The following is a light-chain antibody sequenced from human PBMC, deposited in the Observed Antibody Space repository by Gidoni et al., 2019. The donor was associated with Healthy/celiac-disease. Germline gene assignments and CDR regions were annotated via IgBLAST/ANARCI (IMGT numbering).Light chain of an antibody. V-gene: IGKV1-13*02. CDR1: QGISSS. CDR3: QQFNSYPLT. CDR2: DAS. J-gene: IGKJ4*01. Sequence: AIQLTQSPSSPSASVGDRVNITCRASQGISSSLACYQKKPGKAPKLLIYDASSLESGVPSRFSGSGSGTDFTLTISSLHPEDFATYYCQQFNSYPLTFGGXTKVEIK.